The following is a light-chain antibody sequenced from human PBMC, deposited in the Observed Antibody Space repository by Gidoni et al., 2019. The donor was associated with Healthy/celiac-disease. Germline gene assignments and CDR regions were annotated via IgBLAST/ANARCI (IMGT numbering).Light chain of an antibody. V-gene: IGKV4-1*01. CDR1: QSVLYSSNNKNY. J-gene: IGKJ2*01. CDR2: WAS. Sequence: DIVMTQSPDSLAVSLGERATINCKSSQSVLYSSNNKNYLAWYQQKPGQPPKLLIYWASTRESGVPDRFSGSGSCTDFTLTISSLQAEDVAVYYCQQYYSTPRATFGQGTKLEIK. CDR3: QQYYSTPRAT.